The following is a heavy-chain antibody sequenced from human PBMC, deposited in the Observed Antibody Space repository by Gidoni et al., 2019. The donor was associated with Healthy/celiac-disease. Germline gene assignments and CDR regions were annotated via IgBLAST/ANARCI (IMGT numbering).Heavy chain of an antibody. V-gene: IGHV4-39*01. J-gene: IGHJ2*01. Sequence: QLQLQESGPGLVKPSEPLSLTCTVSGGSISSSSYYWGWIRQPPGKGLEWIGSIYYSGSTYYNPSLKSRVTISVDTSKNQFSLKLSSVTAADTAVYYCARRPAYGDHGYFDLWGRGTLVTVSS. CDR2: IYYSGST. CDR1: GGSISSSSYY. D-gene: IGHD4-17*01. CDR3: ARRPAYGDHGYFDL.